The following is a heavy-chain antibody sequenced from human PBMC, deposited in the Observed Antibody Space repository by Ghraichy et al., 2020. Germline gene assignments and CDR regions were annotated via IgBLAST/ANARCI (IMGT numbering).Heavy chain of an antibody. V-gene: IGHV1-69*13. D-gene: IGHD3-10*01. Sequence: SVKVSCKASGGTFSSYAISWVRQAPGQGLEWMGGIIPIFGTANYAQKFQGRVTITADESTSTAYMELSSLRSEDTAVYYCASGEWFGELLYGYYFDYWGQGTLVTVSS. CDR3: ASGEWFGELLYGYYFDY. J-gene: IGHJ4*02. CDR2: IIPIFGTA. CDR1: GGTFSSYA.